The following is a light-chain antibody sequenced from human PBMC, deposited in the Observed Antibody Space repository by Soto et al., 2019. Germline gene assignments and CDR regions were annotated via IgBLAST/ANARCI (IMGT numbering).Light chain of an antibody. CDR1: QTISTY. Sequence: DIQMTQSPSSLSASVVDRVTITCRASQTISTYLNWYQQKPGKATRLLISDSSSLLSGVPSRFSVSVSGTDFTLTIASLQPEDFSTYCCQKSDSTPYTCGQGTKVEI. V-gene: IGKV1-39*01. J-gene: IGKJ2*01. CDR2: DSS. CDR3: QKSDSTPYT.